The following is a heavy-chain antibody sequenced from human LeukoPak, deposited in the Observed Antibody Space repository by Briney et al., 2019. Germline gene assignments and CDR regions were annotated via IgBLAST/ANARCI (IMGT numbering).Heavy chain of an antibody. D-gene: IGHD3-9*01. CDR1: GLTFSSYS. CDR2: ISGSGGST. Sequence: GRSLRPSCAAAGLTFSSYSMSSVSQDPGKGLESVSAISGSGGSTYYADSVKGRFTISRDNSKNTLYLQMNSLRAEDTAVYYCAKDPYYDILTGVDYWGQGTLVTVSS. J-gene: IGHJ4*02. CDR3: AKDPYYDILTGVDY. V-gene: IGHV3-23*01.